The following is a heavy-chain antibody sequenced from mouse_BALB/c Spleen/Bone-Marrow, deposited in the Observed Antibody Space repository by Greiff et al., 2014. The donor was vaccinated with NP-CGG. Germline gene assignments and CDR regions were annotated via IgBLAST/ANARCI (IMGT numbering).Heavy chain of an antibody. CDR1: GYSFTDSN. CDR3: AKKDYGSSSFDY. D-gene: IGHD1-1*01. Sequence: EVQLVESGPELEKPGASVKISCKASGYSFTDSNMNWVKQSNGKNLEWIENIDPYYGGTSYSQKFKGKATLTVDKSSSTAYMQLRSLTSEDSAVYYCAKKDYGSSSFDYWGQGTTLTVSS. CDR2: IDPYYGGT. V-gene: IGHV1-39*01. J-gene: IGHJ2*01.